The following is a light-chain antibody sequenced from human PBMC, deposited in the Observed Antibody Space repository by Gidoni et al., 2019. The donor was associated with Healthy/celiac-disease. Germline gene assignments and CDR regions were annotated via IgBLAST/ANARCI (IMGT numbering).Light chain of an antibody. CDR1: QSVSSSY. Sequence: EIVLTQSPGPLSLSPGYRATLSCRASQSVSSSYLARYQQKHGQAPRLLIDGASSRATGIPDRFSGSGSGTDFTLTISRLEPEDFAVYYCQQYGSSQVTFGGGTKVEIK. J-gene: IGKJ4*01. V-gene: IGKV3-20*01. CDR3: QQYGSSQVT. CDR2: GAS.